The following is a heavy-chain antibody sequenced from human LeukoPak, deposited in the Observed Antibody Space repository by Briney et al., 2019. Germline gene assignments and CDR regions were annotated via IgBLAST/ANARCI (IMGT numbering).Heavy chain of an antibody. V-gene: IGHV3-48*03. Sequence: PGGSLRLSCAASGFTFSSYEMNWVRQAPGKGLEWVSYISSSGSTIYYADSVKGRFTISRDNAKNSLYLQMNSLRAEDTAVYYCARGGGGITMTVVVSFYYYGMDVWGQGTTVTVSS. CDR2: ISSSGSTI. CDR1: GFTFSSYE. J-gene: IGHJ6*02. CDR3: ARGGGGITMTVVVSFYYYGMDV. D-gene: IGHD3-22*01.